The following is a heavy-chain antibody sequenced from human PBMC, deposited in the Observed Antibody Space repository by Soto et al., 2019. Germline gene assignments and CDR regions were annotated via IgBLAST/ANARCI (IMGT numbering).Heavy chain of an antibody. D-gene: IGHD1-1*01. CDR3: AKRATGTYFDY. J-gene: IGHJ4*02. CDR2: ISGSGGST. V-gene: IGHV3-23*01. CDR1: GFTFSNYA. Sequence: EVQLLESGGGLVQPGGSLRLSCAASGFTFSNYAMNWVRQAPGKGLEWVSVISGSGGSTYYADSVKGRFTISIDNSKNTLYLQMTTLRAEDTAVYYCAKRATGTYFDYWGQGTLVTVSS.